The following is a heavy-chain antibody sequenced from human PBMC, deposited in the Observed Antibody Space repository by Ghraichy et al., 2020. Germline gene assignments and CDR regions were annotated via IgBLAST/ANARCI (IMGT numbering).Heavy chain of an antibody. J-gene: IGHJ4*02. CDR3: ARGGIAVAGLDY. Sequence: SETLSLTCAVYGGSFSGYYWSWIRQPPGKGLEWIGEINHSGSTNYNPSLKSRVTISVDTSKNQFSLKLSSVTAADTAVYYCARGGIAVAGLDYWGQGTLVTVSS. CDR2: INHSGST. D-gene: IGHD6-19*01. CDR1: GGSFSGYY. V-gene: IGHV4-34*01.